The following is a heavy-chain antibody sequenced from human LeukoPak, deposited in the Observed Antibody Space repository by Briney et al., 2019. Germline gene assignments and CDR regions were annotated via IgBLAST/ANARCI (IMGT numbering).Heavy chain of an antibody. V-gene: IGHV3-48*01. CDR2: ISSRSSTI. CDR1: GFTFSSYS. D-gene: IGHD3-22*01. CDR3: ARDSNYYDSSGYPIDY. Sequence: PGGSLRLSCAVSGFTFSSYSMNWVRQAPGKGLEWVSYISSRSSTIYYADSVKGRFTISRDNAKNSLYLQMNSLRAEDTAVYYCARDSNYYDSSGYPIDYWGQGTLVTVSS. J-gene: IGHJ4*02.